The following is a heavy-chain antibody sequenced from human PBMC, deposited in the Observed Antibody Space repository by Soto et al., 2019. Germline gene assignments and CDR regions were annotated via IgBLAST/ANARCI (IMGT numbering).Heavy chain of an antibody. D-gene: IGHD7-27*01. CDR3: ARLESVTRSLGYFDY. CDR1: GGSISRSDYY. V-gene: IGHV4-31*02. Sequence: SQALSLTCTVSGGSISRSDYYWSWVRQLPGRGLEWIGYIYYSGSTFYNPSLMSRLAISVDTSRNQFSLSLTSVTAADTAVYYCARLESVTRSLGYFDYWGQGIRVTVSS. CDR2: IYYSGST. J-gene: IGHJ4*02.